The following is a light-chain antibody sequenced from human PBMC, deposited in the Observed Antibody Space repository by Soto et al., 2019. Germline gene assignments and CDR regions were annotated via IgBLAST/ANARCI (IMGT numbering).Light chain of an antibody. Sequence: QPVLTQPPSVSGAPGDRITISCTGDTSNIGAGYDVHWYQQLPGAAPKLLIFVNNNRPSGVPDRFSGSKSGTSASLAITGLQPEDEADYYCQSYDSTLRGVFGSGTKLTVL. J-gene: IGLJ1*01. V-gene: IGLV1-40*01. CDR1: TSNIGAGYD. CDR2: VNN. CDR3: QSYDSTLRGV.